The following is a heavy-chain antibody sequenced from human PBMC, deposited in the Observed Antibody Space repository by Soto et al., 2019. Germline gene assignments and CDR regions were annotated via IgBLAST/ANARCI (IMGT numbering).Heavy chain of an antibody. CDR3: AAGSSSGPLEFNWFDP. J-gene: IGHJ5*02. CDR2: ISSSSSYI. Sequence: GGSLRLSCAASGFTFSSYSMNWVLQAPWKGLEWVSSISSSSSYIYYADSVKGRFTISRDNAKNSLYLQMNSLRAEDTAVYYCAAGSSSGPLEFNWFDPWGQGTLVTVSS. D-gene: IGHD6-6*01. V-gene: IGHV3-21*01. CDR1: GFTFSSYS.